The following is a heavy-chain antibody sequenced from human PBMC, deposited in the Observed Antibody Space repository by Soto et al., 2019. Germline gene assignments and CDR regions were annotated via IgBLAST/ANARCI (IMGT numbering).Heavy chain of an antibody. CDR1: GFTFSSYA. D-gene: IGHD2-2*01. Sequence: GGSLRLSCAASGFTFSSYAMSWVRQAPGKGLEWVSAISGSGGSTYYADSVKGRFTISRDNSKNTLYLQMNSLRAEATAVYYCAKVLSVVPAAIPGQLTHWGQGTLVTVSS. CDR3: AKVLSVVPAAIPGQLTH. V-gene: IGHV3-23*01. CDR2: ISGSGGST. J-gene: IGHJ4*02.